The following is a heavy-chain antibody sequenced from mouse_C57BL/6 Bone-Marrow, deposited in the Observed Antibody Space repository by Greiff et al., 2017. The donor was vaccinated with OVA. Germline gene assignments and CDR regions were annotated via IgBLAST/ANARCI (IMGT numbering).Heavy chain of an antibody. Sequence: VQLKESVAELVRPGASVKLSCTASGFNIKNTYMHWVKQRPEQGLEWIGRIDPANGNTKYAPKFQGKATITADTSSNTAYLQLSSLTSEDTAIYYCAQTAQATFWFAYWGQGTLVTVSA. J-gene: IGHJ3*01. CDR3: AQTAQATFWFAY. V-gene: IGHV14-3*01. CDR2: IDPANGNT. D-gene: IGHD3-2*02. CDR1: GFNIKNTY.